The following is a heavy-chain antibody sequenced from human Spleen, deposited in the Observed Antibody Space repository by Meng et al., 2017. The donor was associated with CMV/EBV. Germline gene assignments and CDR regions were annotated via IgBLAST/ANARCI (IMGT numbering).Heavy chain of an antibody. CDR2: INPNSGGT. CDR3: ARDVGYYDSSGYFDF. J-gene: IGHJ4*02. CDR1: GYAFTGYY. Sequence: SGYAFTGYYMHWVRQAPGQGLEWMGWINPNSGGTNDAQKFQDRVSMTRDTSISTAYMELSRLRSDDTAVYYCARDVGYYDSSGYFDFWGQGTLVTVSS. D-gene: IGHD3-22*01. V-gene: IGHV1-2*02.